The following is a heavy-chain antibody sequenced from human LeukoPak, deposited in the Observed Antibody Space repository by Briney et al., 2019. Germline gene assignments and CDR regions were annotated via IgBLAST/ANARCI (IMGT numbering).Heavy chain of an antibody. J-gene: IGHJ3*02. CDR1: GGSISSGSYY. CDR3: ARNPDCGGDCYAFDI. CDR2: IYTSGST. V-gene: IGHV4-61*02. Sequence: SETLSLTCTVSGGSISSGSYYWSWIRQPAGKGLEWIGRIYTSGSTNYNPSLKSRVTISVDTSKNQFSLKLSSVTAADTAVYYCARNPDCGGDCYAFDIWGQGTMVTVSS. D-gene: IGHD2-21*02.